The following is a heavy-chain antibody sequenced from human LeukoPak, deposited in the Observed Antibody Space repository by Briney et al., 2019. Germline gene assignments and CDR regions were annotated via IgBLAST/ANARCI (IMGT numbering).Heavy chain of an antibody. D-gene: IGHD3-10*01. J-gene: IGHJ4*02. CDR1: GFTFSSYG. V-gene: IGHV3-23*01. CDR2: ISGSGGST. CDR3: AKDLEPDHGSGRASDY. Sequence: GGSLRLSCAASGFTFSSYGMSWVRQAPGKGLEWVSAISGSGGSTYYADSVKGRFTISRDNSKNTLYLQMNSLRAEDTAVYYCAKDLEPDHGSGRASDYWGQGTLVTVSS.